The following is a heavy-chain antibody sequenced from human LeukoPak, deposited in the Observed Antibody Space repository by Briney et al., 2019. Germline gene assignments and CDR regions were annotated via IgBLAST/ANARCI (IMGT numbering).Heavy chain of an antibody. V-gene: IGHV4-38-2*02. CDR1: GYSTSSGYY. CDR3: ERDRHGYSSSSRYGFDY. D-gene: IGHD6-6*01. J-gene: IGHJ4*02. CDR2: IYHSGST. Sequence: SETLSLXCAVSGYSTSSGYYWGWIRQPPGKGLEWIGSIYHSGSTYYNPSLKSRVTISVDTSKNQFSLKLSSVTAADTAVYYCERDRHGYSSSSRYGFDYSGQGTLVTVSS.